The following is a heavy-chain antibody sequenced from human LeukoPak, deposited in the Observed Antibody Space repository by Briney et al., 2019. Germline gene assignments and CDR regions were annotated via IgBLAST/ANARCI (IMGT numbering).Heavy chain of an antibody. Sequence: PGGSLRLSCAASGFTFSNYAMTWVRQAPGKGLEWFSGISGSGGSTYYADSVKGRFTISRDNSKNTLYLQMNSLRAEDTAIYYCAKDRSGTYYKYAFDIWGQGTMVTVSS. D-gene: IGHD1-26*01. V-gene: IGHV3-23*01. CDR3: AKDRSGTYYKYAFDI. J-gene: IGHJ3*02. CDR2: ISGSGGST. CDR1: GFTFSNYA.